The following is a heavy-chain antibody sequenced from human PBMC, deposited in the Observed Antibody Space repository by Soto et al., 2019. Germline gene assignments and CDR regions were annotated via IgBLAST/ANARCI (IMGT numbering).Heavy chain of an antibody. Sequence: GGSLRLSCAASGFTFSSYSMNWVRQAPGKGLEWVSYISSSSTIYYADSVKGRFTISRDNAKNSLYLQMNSLRAEDTAVYYCARGLEIRSPTTGFDYWGQGTLVTVSS. J-gene: IGHJ4*02. CDR2: ISSSSTI. D-gene: IGHD1-1*01. V-gene: IGHV3-48*01. CDR1: GFTFSSYS. CDR3: ARGLEIRSPTTGFDY.